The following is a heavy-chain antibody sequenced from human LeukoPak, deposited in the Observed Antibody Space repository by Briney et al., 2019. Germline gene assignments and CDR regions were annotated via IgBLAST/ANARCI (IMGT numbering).Heavy chain of an antibody. V-gene: IGHV1-2*02. CDR2: INPNSGGT. CDR1: GYTFTGYY. CDR3: ARGGYCSGAACYHLPDF. Sequence: ASVKVSCQASGYTFTGYYMHWVRQAPGQGLEWMGWINPNSGGTNYAQKFQGRLTMTRDTSISTAYMELSSLSSDDTAVYYCARGGYCSGAACYHLPDFWGQGTLVTVSS. J-gene: IGHJ4*02. D-gene: IGHD2-15*01.